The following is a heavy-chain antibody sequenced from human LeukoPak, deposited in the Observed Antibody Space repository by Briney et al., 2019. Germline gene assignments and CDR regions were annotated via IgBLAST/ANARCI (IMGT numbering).Heavy chain of an antibody. CDR3: ARGEVRCSSTSCYVGWFDP. D-gene: IGHD2-2*01. Sequence: SETLSLTCAVYGGSFSGYYWSWIRQPPGKGLEWIGEINHSGSTNYNPSLKSRVTISVDTSKNQFSLKLSSVTAADTAGYYCARGEVRCSSTSCYVGWFDPWGQGTLVTVSS. CDR2: INHSGST. CDR1: GGSFSGYY. J-gene: IGHJ5*02. V-gene: IGHV4-34*01.